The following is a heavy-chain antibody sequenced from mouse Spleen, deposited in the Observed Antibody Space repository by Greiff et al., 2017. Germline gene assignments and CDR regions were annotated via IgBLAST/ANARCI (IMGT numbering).Heavy chain of an antibody. V-gene: IGHV1-50*01. CDR1: GYTFTSYW. CDR3: ALITTMEYYFDY. J-gene: IGHJ2*01. D-gene: IGHD1-1*01. Sequence: VQLQQPGAELVKPGASVKLSCKASGYTFTSYWMQWVKQRPGQGLEWIGEIDPSDSYTNYNQKFKGKATLTVDTSSSTAYMQLSSLTSEDSAVYYCALITTMEYYFDYWGQGTTLTVSS. CDR2: IDPSDSYT.